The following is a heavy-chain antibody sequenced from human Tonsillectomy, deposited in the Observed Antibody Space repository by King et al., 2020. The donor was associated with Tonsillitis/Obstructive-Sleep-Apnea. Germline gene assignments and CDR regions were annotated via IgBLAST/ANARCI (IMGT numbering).Heavy chain of an antibody. Sequence: VQLQQWGAGLLKPSETLSLPCAVYGGSFSGYYWNWIRQPPGKGLEWIGEINDSGSTNFKPSLKSRVTISVDTSKNQFSLKLASVTAADTAVYYCARGPRRAYNWNYHYYFDYWGQGTLVTVSS. J-gene: IGHJ4*02. CDR3: ARGPRRAYNWNYHYYFDY. CDR2: INDSGST. D-gene: IGHD1-7*01. CDR1: GGSFSGYY. V-gene: IGHV4-34*01.